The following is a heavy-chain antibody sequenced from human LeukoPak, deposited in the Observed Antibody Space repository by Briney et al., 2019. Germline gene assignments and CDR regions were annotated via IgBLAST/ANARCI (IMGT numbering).Heavy chain of an antibody. CDR2: ISGGGGST. V-gene: IGHV3-23*01. D-gene: IGHD1-26*01. CDR1: GCTFSNYG. J-gene: IGHJ4*02. CDR3: AKGGKWDVTPFDY. Sequence: GGSLRLSCAASGCTFSNYGVTWVRQAPGKGLEWVSTISGGGGSTYYADSVKGRFTISRDNSKNTLYLQVNSLRAEDTAVYYCAKGGKWDVTPFDYWGQGTLVTVSS.